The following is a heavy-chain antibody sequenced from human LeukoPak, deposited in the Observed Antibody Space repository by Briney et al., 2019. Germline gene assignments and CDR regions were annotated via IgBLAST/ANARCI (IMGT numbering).Heavy chain of an antibody. D-gene: IGHD5-12*01. CDR2: INHSGST. CDR1: GGSFSGYY. Sequence: SETLSLTCAIYGGSFSGYYWSWIRQPPGKGLEWIGEINHSGSTNYNPSLKSRVTISVDTSKNQFSLKLSSVTAADTAVYYCARAVWWLRHEFFDYWGQGTLVTVSS. V-gene: IGHV4-34*01. J-gene: IGHJ4*02. CDR3: ARAVWWLRHEFFDY.